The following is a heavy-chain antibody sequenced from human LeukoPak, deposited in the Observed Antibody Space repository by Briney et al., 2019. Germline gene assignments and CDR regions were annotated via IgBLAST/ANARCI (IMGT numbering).Heavy chain of an antibody. V-gene: IGHV1-18*01. CDR2: ISAYNANT. CDR1: GYTFTSYG. Sequence: ASVKVSCKASGYTFTSYGISWVRQAPGQGLEWMGWISAYNANTNYAQKLQGRVTMTTDTFTSTAYMEPRSLRSDDTAVYYCARGYYYDSSDHVGDYWGQGTLVTVSS. CDR3: ARGYYYDSSDHVGDY. D-gene: IGHD3-22*01. J-gene: IGHJ4*02.